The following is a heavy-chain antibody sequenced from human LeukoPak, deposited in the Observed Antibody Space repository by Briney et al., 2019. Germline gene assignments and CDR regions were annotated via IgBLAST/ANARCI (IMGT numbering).Heavy chain of an antibody. CDR3: AKESGKFDY. Sequence: GGSLRLSCVASGLTFHDYAMHWVRQAPGKGLEWVSLISADGGSIFYADSVRGRFSISRDNSKNSLYLQMNSLRTEDTAMYYCAKESGKFDYWGQGTLVAVSS. J-gene: IGHJ4*02. CDR1: GLTFHDYA. CDR2: ISADGGSI. V-gene: IGHV3-43*02.